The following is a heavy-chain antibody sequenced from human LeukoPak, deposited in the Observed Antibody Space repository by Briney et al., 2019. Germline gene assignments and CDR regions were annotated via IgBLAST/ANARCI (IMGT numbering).Heavy chain of an antibody. Sequence: GGSLRLSCAAPGFTFDDYGMSWVRQAPGKGLEWVSGINWNGGSTGYADSVKGRFTISRDNAKNSLYLQMNSLRAEDTALYYCARDPWGTEENWNYGWFDPWGQGTLVTVSS. CDR2: INWNGGST. V-gene: IGHV3-20*04. CDR1: GFTFDDYG. D-gene: IGHD1-7*01. CDR3: ARDPWGTEENWNYGWFDP. J-gene: IGHJ5*02.